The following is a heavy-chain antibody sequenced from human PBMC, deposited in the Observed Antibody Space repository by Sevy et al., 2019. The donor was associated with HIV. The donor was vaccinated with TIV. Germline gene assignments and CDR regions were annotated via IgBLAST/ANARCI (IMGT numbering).Heavy chain of an antibody. CDR3: ATSGYSSSWPDAFDI. J-gene: IGHJ3*02. CDR2: FDPEDGET. CDR1: GYTLTELS. D-gene: IGHD6-13*01. V-gene: IGHV1-24*01. Sequence: ASVKVSCKVSGYTLTELSMHWVRQAPGKGLEWMGGFDPEDGETIYAQKFQGRVTMTEDTSTDTAYMELSSRRSEDTAVYYCATSGYSSSWPDAFDIWGQGTMVTVSS.